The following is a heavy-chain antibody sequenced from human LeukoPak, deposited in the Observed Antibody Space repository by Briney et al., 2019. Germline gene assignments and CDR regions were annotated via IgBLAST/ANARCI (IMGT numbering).Heavy chain of an antibody. CDR3: ASLRFLGNYYYGMDV. Sequence: SETLSLTCTVSGGSISSSSYYWGWIRQPPGKGLEWIGNIYNSGSTYYNPSLKSRVTISVDTSKNQFSLKLSSVTAADTAVYYCASLRFLGNYYYGMDVWGQGTTVTVSS. CDR1: GGSISSSSYY. J-gene: IGHJ6*02. V-gene: IGHV4-39*07. D-gene: IGHD3-3*01. CDR2: IYNSGST.